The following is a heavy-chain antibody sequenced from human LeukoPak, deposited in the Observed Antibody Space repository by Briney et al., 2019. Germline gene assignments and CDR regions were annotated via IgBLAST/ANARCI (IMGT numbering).Heavy chain of an antibody. D-gene: IGHD3-22*01. CDR2: IYSGGST. Sequence: PGGSLRLSRAASGFTVSSNYMSWVRQAPGKGLEWVSVIYSGGSTYYADSVKGRFTISRDNSKNTLYLQMNSLRAEDTAVYYCARVGLYSSGYYYFADWTDYWGQGTLVTVPS. CDR3: ARVGLYSSGYYYFADWTDY. CDR1: GFTVSSNY. V-gene: IGHV3-66*01. J-gene: IGHJ4*02.